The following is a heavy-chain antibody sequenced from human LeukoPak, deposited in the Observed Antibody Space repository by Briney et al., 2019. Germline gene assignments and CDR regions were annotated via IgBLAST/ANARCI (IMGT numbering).Heavy chain of an antibody. CDR3: ARDGGGWFGEFQYYYYYMDV. Sequence: AGSLRLSCAASGFTFSSYSMNWVRQAPGKGLEWVSSISSSSSYIYYADSVKGRFTISRDNAKNSLYLQMNSLRAEDTAVYYCARDGGGWFGEFQYYYYYMDVWGKGTTVTVSS. CDR1: GFTFSSYS. J-gene: IGHJ6*03. V-gene: IGHV3-21*01. D-gene: IGHD3-10*01. CDR2: ISSSSSYI.